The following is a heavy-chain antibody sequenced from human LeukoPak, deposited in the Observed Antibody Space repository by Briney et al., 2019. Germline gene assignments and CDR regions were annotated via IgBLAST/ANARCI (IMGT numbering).Heavy chain of an antibody. CDR2: ISTRGGGI. V-gene: IGHV3-23*01. D-gene: IGHD3-22*01. J-gene: IGHJ4*02. CDR1: GFMFSNHA. CDR3: AKDGFDYYDSSGYYYFDD. Sequence: PGGSLRLSCAASGFMFSNHAMSWVRQAPGKGLEWVSGISTRGGGIYYAESVKGWFAISRDNSKNTLYLQMKSLRAEDTAVYYCAKDGFDYYDSSGYYYFDDWGQGTLVTVSS.